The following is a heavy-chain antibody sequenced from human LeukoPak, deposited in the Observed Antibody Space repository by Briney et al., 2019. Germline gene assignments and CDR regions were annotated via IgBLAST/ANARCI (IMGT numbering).Heavy chain of an antibody. Sequence: SETLSLTCTVSGESIRSSNWWSWVRPPPGKGLEWIGEIYHSGTTNYNPSLKSRVTISVDTSKNQFSLKLSSVTAADTAVYYCARDQLPAITDNAFDIWGQGTMVTVSS. D-gene: IGHD1-20*01. CDR3: ARDQLPAITDNAFDI. CDR2: IYHSGTT. CDR1: GESIRSSNW. V-gene: IGHV4-4*02. J-gene: IGHJ3*02.